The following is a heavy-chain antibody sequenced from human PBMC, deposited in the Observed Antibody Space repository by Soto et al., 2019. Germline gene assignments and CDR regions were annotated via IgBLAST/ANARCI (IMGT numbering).Heavy chain of an antibody. V-gene: IGHV3-23*01. CDR3: ASLKHSFGSHVGN. CDR2: ITDSGGNT. Sequence: EVQLLESGGGLVQPGGSLRLSCAASGFTFSSYVMSWVRQAPGKGLEWVSAITDSGGNTYYADSVKGRFTISRDNAKNTVYLQMNSLRAEDTAVYYCASLKHSFGSHVGNWGQGTLVTVSS. J-gene: IGHJ4*02. D-gene: IGHD3-3*01. CDR1: GFTFSSYV.